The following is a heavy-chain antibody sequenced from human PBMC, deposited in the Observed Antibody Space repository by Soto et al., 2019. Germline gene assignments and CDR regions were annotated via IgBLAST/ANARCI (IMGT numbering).Heavy chain of an antibody. J-gene: IGHJ1*01. Sequence: EVQLLESGGGLVQPGGSLRLSCAASGFTFSSYAMSWVRQAPGKGLEWVSGISGSGSTTYYADSVKGRYTISRDNSENTLYLQMNSLRADDTAIYYCAHSGWYTPDGYFQHWGQGTLVSVSS. CDR3: AHSGWYTPDGYFQH. V-gene: IGHV3-23*01. CDR2: ISGSGSTT. CDR1: GFTFSSYA. D-gene: IGHD6-13*01.